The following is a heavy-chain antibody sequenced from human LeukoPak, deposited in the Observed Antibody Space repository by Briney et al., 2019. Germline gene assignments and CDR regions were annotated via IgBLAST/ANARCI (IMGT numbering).Heavy chain of an antibody. CDR1: GGTFSSYA. D-gene: IGHD2-2*02. CDR2: IIPIFGTA. Sequence: VASVKVSCKASGGTFSSYAISWVRQAPGQGLEWMGGIIPIFGTANYAQKFQGRVTITTDESTSTAYMELSSLRSEDTAVYYCASPKSPAAISAFDIWGQGTMVTVSS. J-gene: IGHJ3*02. V-gene: IGHV1-69*05. CDR3: ASPKSPAAISAFDI.